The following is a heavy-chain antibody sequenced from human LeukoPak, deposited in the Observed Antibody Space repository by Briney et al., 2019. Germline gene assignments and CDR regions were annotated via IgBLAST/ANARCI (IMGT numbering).Heavy chain of an antibody. Sequence: GGSLRLSCAASGFTFNSYAMSWVRQAPAKGLEWVSGISGSGGSTYYADSVKGRFTISRDNSKNTLYLQMNSLRAEDTAVYYCAREVGAREYYFDYWGQGTLVTVSS. CDR2: ISGSGGST. CDR1: GFTFNSYA. V-gene: IGHV3-23*01. CDR3: AREVGAREYYFDY. J-gene: IGHJ4*02. D-gene: IGHD1-26*01.